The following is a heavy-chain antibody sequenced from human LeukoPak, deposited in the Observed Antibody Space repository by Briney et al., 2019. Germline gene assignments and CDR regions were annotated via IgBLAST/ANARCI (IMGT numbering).Heavy chain of an antibody. D-gene: IGHD4-17*01. CDR3: ARDWATVTELDY. CDR2: IYYSGST. V-gene: IGHV4-39*02. J-gene: IGHJ4*02. CDR1: GGSISSSSYY. Sequence: SETLSLICTVSGGSISSSSYYWGWIRQPPGKGLEWIGSIYYSGSTYYNPSLKSRVTISLDTSKNQFSLKLSSVTAADTAVYYCARDWATVTELDYWGQGTLVTVSS.